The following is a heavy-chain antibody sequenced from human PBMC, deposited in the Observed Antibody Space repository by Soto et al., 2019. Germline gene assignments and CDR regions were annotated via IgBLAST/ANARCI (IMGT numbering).Heavy chain of an antibody. J-gene: IGHJ1*01. Sequence: EVQLVESGGGLVQPGRSLRLSCAASGFTFDDYAMHWVRQAPGKGLEWVSGISWNSGSIGYADSVKGRFTISRDNAKNSLYLQMNSLRAEDTALYYCAKDTIAVAGTSRYFQHWGQGPLVTVSS. CDR1: GFTFDDYA. CDR2: ISWNSGSI. V-gene: IGHV3-9*01. CDR3: AKDTIAVAGTSRYFQH. D-gene: IGHD6-19*01.